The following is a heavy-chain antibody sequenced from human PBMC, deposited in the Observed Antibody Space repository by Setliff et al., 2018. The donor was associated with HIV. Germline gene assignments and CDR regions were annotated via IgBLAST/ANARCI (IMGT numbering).Heavy chain of an antibody. CDR1: GFTFSSYA. V-gene: IGHV3-23*01. CDR3: AKDLYSSSSMGWFDP. Sequence: PGESLKISCAASGFTFSSYAMSWVRQAPGKGLEWVSAISGSGGSTYYADSVKGRFTISRDNSKNTLYLQMNSLRAEDTAVYYCAKDLYSSSSMGWFDPWGQGTLVTAPQ. CDR2: ISGSGGST. D-gene: IGHD6-6*01. J-gene: IGHJ5*02.